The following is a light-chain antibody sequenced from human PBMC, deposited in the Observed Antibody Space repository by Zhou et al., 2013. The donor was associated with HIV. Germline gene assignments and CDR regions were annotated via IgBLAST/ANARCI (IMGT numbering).Light chain of an antibody. CDR3: HQYNSLPLT. CDR1: QAVGNY. CDR2: SVS. J-gene: IGKJ4*01. Sequence: IRLTQSPSSLSASTGDTVTITCRASQAVGNYLSWHQQKSGEAPRLLIYSVSTLQNGVPSRFIGSGSGTVFTLTISCLQSEDFAVYYCHQYNSLPLTFGGGTKVEI. V-gene: IGKV1-8*01.